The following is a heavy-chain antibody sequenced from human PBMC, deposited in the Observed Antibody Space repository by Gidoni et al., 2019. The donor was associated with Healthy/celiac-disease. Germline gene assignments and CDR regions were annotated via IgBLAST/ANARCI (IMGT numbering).Heavy chain of an antibody. J-gene: IGHJ4*02. V-gene: IGHV3-15*01. CDR2: IKSKTYGGTT. CDR1: GFTSRTAW. D-gene: IGHD2-15*01. Sequence: EVQLVESGGGWVKPGGSLRLSCAASGFTSRTAWMSWVRQAPGKGLEWVGRIKSKTYGGTTDYAAPVKGRFTISRDDSKNTLYLQMNSLKTEDTAVFYCTTLLHCSGGSCYSDWGQGTLVTVSS. CDR3: TTLLHCSGGSCYSD.